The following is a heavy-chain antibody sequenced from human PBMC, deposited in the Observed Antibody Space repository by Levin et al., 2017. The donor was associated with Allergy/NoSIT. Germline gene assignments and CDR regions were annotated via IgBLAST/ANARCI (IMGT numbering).Heavy chain of an antibody. CDR1: GGSISGGGYS. CDR3: ASYSSPTGDWFDP. V-gene: IGHV4-30-2*01. CDR2: IYRSGST. Sequence: SCAVSGGSISGGGYSWSWIRQPPGKGLEWIGYIYRSGSTYYNPSLKSRLTISVDRSKNQFSLKLSSVTAADTAVYYCASYSSPTGDWFDPWGQGTLVTVSS. D-gene: IGHD2-15*01. J-gene: IGHJ5*02.